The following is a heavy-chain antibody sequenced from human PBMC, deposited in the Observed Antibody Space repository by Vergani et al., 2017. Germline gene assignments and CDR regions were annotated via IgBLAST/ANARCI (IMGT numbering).Heavy chain of an antibody. CDR2: ISNDGGNK. CDR1: GFSFGSYG. CDR3: ARDRYYLGSGSYPYFCYYGLDV. Sequence: QVQLVESGGNVVQSGTSLRLSCAASGFSFGSYGMHWVRQSPGKGLEWVAVISNDGGNKYYADSVKGRFTISRDNAKSSLYLQMNSLRAEDTGVYYCARDRYYLGSGSYPYFCYYGLDVWGQGTAVTVSS. V-gene: IGHV3-30*03. J-gene: IGHJ6*02. D-gene: IGHD3-10*01.